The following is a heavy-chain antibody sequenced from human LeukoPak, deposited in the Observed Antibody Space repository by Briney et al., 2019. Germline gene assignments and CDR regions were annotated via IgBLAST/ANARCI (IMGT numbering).Heavy chain of an antibody. J-gene: IGHJ2*01. D-gene: IGHD4-17*01. CDR2: IYYGGSP. V-gene: IGHV4-61*01. Sequence: SEPLSLTCTVSGASVSSGSYYWSWIRQPPGKGLEWIGYIYYGGSPNYNPSLKSRVTMSIDASKQQVSLKLSSVTAADTAVYYCARNAGATVTTLFDLWGRGTLVTVSS. CDR3: ARNAGATVTTLFDL. CDR1: GASVSSGSYY.